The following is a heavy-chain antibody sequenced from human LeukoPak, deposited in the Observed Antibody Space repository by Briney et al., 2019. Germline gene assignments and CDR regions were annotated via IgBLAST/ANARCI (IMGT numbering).Heavy chain of an antibody. V-gene: IGHV4-31*03. Sequence: SQTLSLTCTVSGGSISSGGYYWSWIRQHPGKGLEWIGYIYYSGSTYYNPSLKSRVTISVDTSKNQFSLKLSSVTAADTAVYYCARDGQQLAWNYFDYWGQGTLVTVSS. CDR1: GGSISSGGYY. CDR2: IYYSGST. D-gene: IGHD6-13*01. CDR3: ARDGQQLAWNYFDY. J-gene: IGHJ4*02.